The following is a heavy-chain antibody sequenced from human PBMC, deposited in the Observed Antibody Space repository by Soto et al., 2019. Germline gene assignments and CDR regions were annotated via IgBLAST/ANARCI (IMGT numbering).Heavy chain of an antibody. CDR1: GFTFSSYA. CDR2: ISGSGGST. Sequence: PGGSLRLSCAASGFTFSSYAMSWVRQAPGKGLEWVSAISGSGGSTYYADSVKGRFTISRDNSKNTLYLQMNSLRAEDTAVYYCAKDLLRYFDWFESQNHYNTDPNWFDPWGQGTLVTVSS. J-gene: IGHJ5*02. D-gene: IGHD3-9*01. V-gene: IGHV3-23*01. CDR3: AKDLLRYFDWFESQNHYNTDPNWFDP.